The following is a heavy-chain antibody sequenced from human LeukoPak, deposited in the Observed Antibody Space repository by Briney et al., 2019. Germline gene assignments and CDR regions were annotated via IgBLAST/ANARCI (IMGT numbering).Heavy chain of an antibody. CDR3: AREGSDFLPYGEVPFDY. D-gene: IGHD4-17*01. CDR2: ISYDGSNK. V-gene: IGHV3-30-3*01. CDR1: GFTFSSYA. Sequence: GGSLRLSCAASGFTFSSYAMHWVRQAPGKGLEWVAVISYDGSNKYYADSVKGRFTISRDNSKSTLYLQMNSLRAEDTAVYYCAREGSDFLPYGEVPFDYWGQGTLVTVSS. J-gene: IGHJ4*02.